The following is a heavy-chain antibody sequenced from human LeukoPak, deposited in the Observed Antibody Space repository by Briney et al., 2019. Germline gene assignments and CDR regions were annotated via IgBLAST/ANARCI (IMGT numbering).Heavy chain of an antibody. V-gene: IGHV3-30*19. CDR2: ISYDGSNK. D-gene: IGHD1-26*01. CDR1: GFTFSSYG. J-gene: IGHJ4*02. CDR3: ARGGYSGSYYRYIDY. Sequence: GGSLRLSCAASGFTFSSYGMHWVRQAPGKGLEWVAVISYDGSNKYYADSVKGRFTISRDNSKNTLYLQMNSLRAEDTAVYYCARGGYSGSYYRYIDYWGQGTLVTVSS.